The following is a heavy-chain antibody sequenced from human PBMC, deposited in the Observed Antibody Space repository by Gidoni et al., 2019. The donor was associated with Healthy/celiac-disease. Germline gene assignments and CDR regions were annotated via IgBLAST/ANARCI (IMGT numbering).Heavy chain of an antibody. Sequence: EVPLVVSGGGLVQPGGSLRLSFSAPGFTFSNDAMRWVRQAPGKGLEWVSAISGTGGSTYYADSVKGRFTISRDNSKNTLYLKMNSLRAEDTAVYYCAEERGGYGSYYPGGYWGQGTLVTVSS. J-gene: IGHJ4*02. CDR1: GFTFSNDA. D-gene: IGHD1-26*01. CDR3: AEERGGYGSYYPGGY. V-gene: IGHV3-23*04. CDR2: ISGTGGST.